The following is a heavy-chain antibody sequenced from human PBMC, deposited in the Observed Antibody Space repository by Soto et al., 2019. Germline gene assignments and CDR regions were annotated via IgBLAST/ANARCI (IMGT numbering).Heavy chain of an antibody. CDR3: ARTYSSGWLDDY. CDR1: GGSISSGGYY. Sequence: QVQLQESGPGLVKPSQTLSLTCTVSGGSISSGGYYWSWIRQHPGKGLEWIRYIYYSGSTYYNPSLKGRVTISVDTSKNQFSLKVSSVTAADKDVYYCARTYSSGWLDDYWGQGTLVTVSS. V-gene: IGHV4-31*03. CDR2: IYYSGST. J-gene: IGHJ4*02. D-gene: IGHD6-19*01.